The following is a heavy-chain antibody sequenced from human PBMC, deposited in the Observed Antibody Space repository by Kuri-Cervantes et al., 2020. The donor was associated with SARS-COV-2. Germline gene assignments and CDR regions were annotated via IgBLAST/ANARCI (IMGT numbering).Heavy chain of an antibody. V-gene: IGHV3-23*01. CDR3: AKVRGIQLWVDALDI. Sequence: GESLKISCAASGFTFSTYAMRWVRQAPGKGLEWVSAISGNGGCTYYADSVKGRFTISRDNSKNTLYLQMNSLRAEDTAVYYCAKVRGIQLWVDALDIWGQGTAVTVSS. CDR1: GFTFSTYA. J-gene: IGHJ3*02. CDR2: ISGNGGCT. D-gene: IGHD5-18*01.